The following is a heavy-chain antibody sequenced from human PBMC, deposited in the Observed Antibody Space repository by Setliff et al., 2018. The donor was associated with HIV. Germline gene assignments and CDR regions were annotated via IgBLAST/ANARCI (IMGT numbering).Heavy chain of an antibody. Sequence: GASVKVSCKASGYTFTGYYMHWVRQAPGQGLEWMGWINPNSGGTNYAQKFQGRVTMTRDTSISTAYMELSGVKSDDTAVYYCARGSGYTRSWVPGGSWGQGTMVTVSS. CDR3: ARGSGYTRSWVPGGS. J-gene: IGHJ3*01. CDR1: GYTFTGYY. D-gene: IGHD6-13*01. V-gene: IGHV1-2*02. CDR2: INPNSGGT.